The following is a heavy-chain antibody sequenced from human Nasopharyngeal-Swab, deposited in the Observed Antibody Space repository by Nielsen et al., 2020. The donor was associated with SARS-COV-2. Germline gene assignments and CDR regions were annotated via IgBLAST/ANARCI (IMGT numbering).Heavy chain of an antibody. D-gene: IGHD5-18*01. J-gene: IGHJ4*02. CDR3: ARERSELWFVAGREYYFDY. V-gene: IGHV1-3*01. CDR1: GYTFTSYA. Sequence: ASVKVSCKASGYTFTSYAMHWVRQAPGQRLEGMGWINAGNGNTKYSQKFQGRVNITRDTSASTAYMELSSLRSEDTAVYYCARERSELWFVAGREYYFDYWGQGTLVTVSS. CDR2: INAGNGNT.